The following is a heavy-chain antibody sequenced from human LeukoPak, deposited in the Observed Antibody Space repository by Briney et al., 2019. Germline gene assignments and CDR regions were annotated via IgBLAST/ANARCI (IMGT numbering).Heavy chain of an antibody. CDR3: ARHIAAAGTDYYYYYGMDV. J-gene: IGHJ6*02. CDR1: GYSFTSYW. Sequence: GESLKISCKGSGYSFTSYWIGWVRQMPGKGLEWMGIIYPGDSDTRYGPSFQGQVTISADKSISTAYLQWSSLKASDTAMYYCARHIAAAGTDYYYYYGMDVWGQGTTVTVSS. V-gene: IGHV5-51*01. D-gene: IGHD6-13*01. CDR2: IYPGDSDT.